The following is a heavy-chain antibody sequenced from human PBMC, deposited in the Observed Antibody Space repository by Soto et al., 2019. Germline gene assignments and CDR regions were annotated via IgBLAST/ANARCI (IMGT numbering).Heavy chain of an antibody. D-gene: IGHD3-3*01. CDR3: ARAGDYDSWSGYTSQYYYYGMDV. V-gene: IGHV6-1*01. CDR1: GDRVSSNSAA. Sequence: SQTLSLTCAISGDRVSSNSAAWNWIRQSPSRGLEWPGRTYYRSKWYNDYAVSVKSRITINPDTSKNQFSLQLNSVTPEDTAVYYCARAGDYDSWSGYTSQYYYYGMDVWGQGTTVTVSS. J-gene: IGHJ6*02. CDR2: TYYRSKWYN.